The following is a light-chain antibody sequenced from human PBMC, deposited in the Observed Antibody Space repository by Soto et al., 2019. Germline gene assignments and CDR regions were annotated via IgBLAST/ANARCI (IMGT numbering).Light chain of an antibody. J-gene: IGKJ2*01. V-gene: IGKV1-39*01. Sequence: DIQMTQSPSSLSASVGDRVTITCRASQSISSNLNWYQQKPGKAPKLLIYAASNLQSGVPSTFSGSGSGTDFTLTISSLQPEDFATYYCQQSYTTPVYTFGQGTKLEIK. CDR1: QSISSN. CDR3: QQSYTTPVYT. CDR2: AAS.